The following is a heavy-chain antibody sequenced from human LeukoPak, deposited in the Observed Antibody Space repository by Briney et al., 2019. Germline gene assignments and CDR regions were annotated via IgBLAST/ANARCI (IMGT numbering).Heavy chain of an antibody. CDR2: TYYSGST. J-gene: IGHJ3*02. D-gene: IGHD2-2*01. CDR1: GGSISSGDYY. V-gene: IGHV4-30-4*01. Sequence: SETLSLTCTVSGGSISSGDYYWSWIRQPPGKGLEWIGYTYYSGSTYYNPSLKSRVTISVDTSKNQFSLKLSSVTAADTAVYYCARAKTGLGDIVVVPAGYAFDIWGQGTMVTVSS. CDR3: ARAKTGLGDIVVVPAGYAFDI.